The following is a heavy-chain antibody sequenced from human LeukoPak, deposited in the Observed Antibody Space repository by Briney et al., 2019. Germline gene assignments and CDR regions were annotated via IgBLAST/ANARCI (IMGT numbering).Heavy chain of an antibody. D-gene: IGHD3-22*01. CDR1: TFTVSGNY. V-gene: IGHV3-53*01. Sequence: PGVYLRLSCAAYTFTVSGNYMVWHRQAPGLGRKWVSVIYSGGTTYSADSVKGRFTISRDHSKNTLYLQMNSLRVEDTAVYYCARHDSWAGWFDPWGQGTLVTVSS. J-gene: IGHJ5*02. CDR2: IYSGGTT. CDR3: ARHDSWAGWFDP.